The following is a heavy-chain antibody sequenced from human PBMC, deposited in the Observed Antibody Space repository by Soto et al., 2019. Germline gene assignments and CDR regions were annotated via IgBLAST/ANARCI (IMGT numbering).Heavy chain of an antibody. CDR3: ASLAPLEDTGIFYYHARDV. J-gene: IGHJ6*02. CDR1: GASITNYY. D-gene: IGHD3-3*02. CDR2: INYNGKI. Sequence: QVQLQESGPGLVKPSETLSLTCTVSGASITNYYWSWIRQPPGKGLEWIGYINYNGKIDHNPSLTSRLTISVDVSKSQFSLKLNSVTAADTAVYYCASLAPLEDTGIFYYHARDVWSQGTTVAVSS. V-gene: IGHV4-59*08.